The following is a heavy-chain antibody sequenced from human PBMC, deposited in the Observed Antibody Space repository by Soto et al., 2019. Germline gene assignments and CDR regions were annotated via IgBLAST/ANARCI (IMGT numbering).Heavy chain of an antibody. CDR3: AKGYYSDSKLNYFDY. CDR1: GFTFSSYA. D-gene: IGHD3-22*01. Sequence: EVQLLESGGDLVQPGGSLRLSCVASGFTFSSYAITWVRQAPGKGLEWVSAISARGASTYYVDSVKGRFTISRDNSKNTLFLQMNSLRADDTAVYYCAKGYYSDSKLNYFDYWGQGTLVTVSS. J-gene: IGHJ4*02. V-gene: IGHV3-23*01. CDR2: ISARGAST.